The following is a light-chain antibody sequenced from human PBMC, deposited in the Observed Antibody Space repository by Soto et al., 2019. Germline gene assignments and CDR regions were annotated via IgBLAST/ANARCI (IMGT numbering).Light chain of an antibody. V-gene: IGLV2-8*01. CDR3: SSFAGDNNFVL. CDR2: EVN. Sequence: QSVLTQPPSASGSPGQSVTTSCTGTNSDVGGYNYVSWHQQHPGRAPKVIIYEVNKPPSWVPDRFSGSKSDNTASLTVSGLQAEDEGDYYWSSFAGDNNFVLLGGGTQLTVL. J-gene: IGLJ2*01. CDR1: NSDVGGYNY.